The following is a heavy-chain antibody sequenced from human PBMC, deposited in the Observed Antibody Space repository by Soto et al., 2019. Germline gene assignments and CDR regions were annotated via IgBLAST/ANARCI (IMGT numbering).Heavy chain of an antibody. D-gene: IGHD6-13*01. V-gene: IGHV4-4*07. J-gene: IGHJ5*02. CDR3: VASLAASGLNWLDP. CDR2: SFANGHT. Sequence: QLQLQESGPGLVKASETLSLTCIVSGGSISEKYWNCVRQPPGKGLEGIGLSFANGHTDYTPSLKSRVTMSVDASKNQFSLRLTSMTAADTAVYYCVASLAASGLNWLDPWGRGTLVTVSS. CDR1: GGSISEKY.